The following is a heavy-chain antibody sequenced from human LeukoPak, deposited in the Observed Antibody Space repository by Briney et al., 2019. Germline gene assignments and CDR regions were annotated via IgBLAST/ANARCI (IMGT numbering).Heavy chain of an antibody. CDR1: GGSFSSRSYS. CDR3: ARVAEASVFDY. V-gene: IGHV4-30-4*07. J-gene: IGHJ4*02. D-gene: IGHD6-13*01. CDR2: IYYSEST. Sequence: PSETLSLTCAVSGGSFSSRSYSWSWIRQPPGKGLEWIGYIYYSESTYNNPSLESRVTISVDTSKNQFSLNLSSVTAADPAVYYCARVAEASVFDYWGQGTLVTVSS.